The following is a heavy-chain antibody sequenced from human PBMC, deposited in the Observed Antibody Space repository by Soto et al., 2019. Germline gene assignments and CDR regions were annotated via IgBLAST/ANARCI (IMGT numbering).Heavy chain of an antibody. CDR3: AADPYYYDSSNYYSFDH. Sequence: SVKVSCKTSGFTLSSSAVQWVRQTRGQRLEWIGWIVAGSGNTHYAQRFQERVTLTRDMSTSTACLELSSLRSEDTAVYYCAADPYYYDSSNYYSFDHWGQGTLVTVSS. CDR1: GFTLSSSA. J-gene: IGHJ4*02. D-gene: IGHD3-22*01. V-gene: IGHV1-58*01. CDR2: IVAGSGNT.